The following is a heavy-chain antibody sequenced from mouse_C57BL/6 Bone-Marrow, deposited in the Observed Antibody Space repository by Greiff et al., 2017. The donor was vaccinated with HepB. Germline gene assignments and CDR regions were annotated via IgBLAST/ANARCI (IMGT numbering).Heavy chain of an antibody. V-gene: IGHV3-6*01. CDR1: GYSITSGYY. Sequence: EVQLQESGPGLVKPSQSLSLTCSVTGYSITSGYYWNWIRQFPGNKLEWMGYISYDGSNNYNPSLKNRISITRDTSKNQFFLKLNSVTTEDTATYYCAGGNVDYWGQGTTLTVSS. J-gene: IGHJ2*01. CDR2: ISYDGSN. D-gene: IGHD2-1*01. CDR3: AGGNVDY.